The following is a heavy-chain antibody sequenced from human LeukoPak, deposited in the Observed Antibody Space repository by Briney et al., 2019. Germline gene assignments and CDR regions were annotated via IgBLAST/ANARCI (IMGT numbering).Heavy chain of an antibody. CDR3: TREYLTVSYFDY. CDR1: GFTFSSYW. CDR2: IKQDGSEQ. J-gene: IGHJ4*02. D-gene: IGHD4-11*01. V-gene: IGHV3-7*05. Sequence: TGGSLRLSCAASGFTFSSYWMSWVRQAPGKGLEWVANIKQDGSEQYYVDSVKGRFTVSRDNAENSLFLQMNSLRGEDTAVYYCTREYLTVSYFDYWGQGTLVTVSS.